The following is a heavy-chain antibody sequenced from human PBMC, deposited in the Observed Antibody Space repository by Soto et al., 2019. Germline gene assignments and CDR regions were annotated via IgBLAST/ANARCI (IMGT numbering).Heavy chain of an antibody. V-gene: IGHV1-2*04. CDR2: INPNSGGT. Sequence: QVQLVQSGAEVKKPGASVKVSCKASGYTFTGYYMHWVRQAPGQGLEWMGWINPNSGGTNYAQKFQGWVTMTSDTSISTAYMELSRLRSDDTAVYYCARGTIAAAGFYYGMDVWGQGTTVTVSS. D-gene: IGHD6-13*01. CDR3: ARGTIAAAGFYYGMDV. J-gene: IGHJ6*02. CDR1: GYTFTGYY.